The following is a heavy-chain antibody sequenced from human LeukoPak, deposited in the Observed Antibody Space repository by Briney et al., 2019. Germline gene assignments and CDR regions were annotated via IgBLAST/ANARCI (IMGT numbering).Heavy chain of an antibody. CDR1: GDTFTGYY. V-gene: IGHV1-2*02. CDR2: INPNSGGT. J-gene: IGHJ4*02. D-gene: IGHD6-6*01. Sequence: ASVKVSCKASGDTFTGYYMHWVPQAPGQGLEWMGCINPNSGGTNYAQKFQGRVTMTRDTSISTAYMELSRLRSDDTAVYYCARSTYSSSSARLWSSSWHYFDYWGQGTLVTVSS. CDR3: ARSTYSSSSARLWSSSWHYFDY.